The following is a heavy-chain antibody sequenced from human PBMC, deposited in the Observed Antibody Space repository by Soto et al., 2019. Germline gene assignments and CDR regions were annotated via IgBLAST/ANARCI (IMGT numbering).Heavy chain of an antibody. CDR1: GFTFSSYG. V-gene: IGHV3-30*18. CDR2: ISEDGRNE. D-gene: IGHD2-21*02. J-gene: IGHJ4*02. Sequence: QVQLVESGGGVVQPGRSLRLACAASGFTFSSYGMHWVRQAPGKGLEWVAVISEDGRNEYYADSVKGRFTISRDNSRNTLDRPMNSSRTEDTAVYYCAKDRFVYCAGNCYPPSYFDYWGQGTLVTVSS. CDR3: AKDRFVYCAGNCYPPSYFDY.